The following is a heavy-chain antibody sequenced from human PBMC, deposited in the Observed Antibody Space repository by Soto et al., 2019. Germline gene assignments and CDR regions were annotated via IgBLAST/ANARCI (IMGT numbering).Heavy chain of an antibody. D-gene: IGHD4-4*01. V-gene: IGHV3-7*03. CDR1: GFRFSSYW. J-gene: IGHJ5*02. CDR2: IKEDGGEQ. CDR3: AITTSTVSYWFDP. Sequence: PGGSLRLSCAASGFRFSSYWMSWVRQAPGKGPEWVANIKEDGGEQHYVDSVKGRFTISRDNTENSLFLQMNNLRAEDSAIYYCAITTSTVSYWFDPWGPGTQVTVSS.